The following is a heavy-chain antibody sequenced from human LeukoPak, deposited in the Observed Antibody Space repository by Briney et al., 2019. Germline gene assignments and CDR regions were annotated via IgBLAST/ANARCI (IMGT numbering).Heavy chain of an antibody. Sequence: SETLSLTCIVSGGSIGTYYWSWIRQSPGKGLEWIGYIYVTGSTRYNPYLQSRVTISVDTSRNQFFLKMSSVTAADTAVYYCARHIGGGIEDMDVWGTGAKVTVSS. D-gene: IGHD3-16*02. V-gene: IGHV4-59*08. CDR1: GGSIGTYY. CDR3: ARHIGGGIEDMDV. CDR2: IYVTGST. J-gene: IGHJ6*03.